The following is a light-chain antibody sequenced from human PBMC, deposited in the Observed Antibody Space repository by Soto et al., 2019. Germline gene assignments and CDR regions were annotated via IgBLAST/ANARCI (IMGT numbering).Light chain of an antibody. CDR3: QSYDSSLSGHV. CDR1: SSNIGAGYE. Sequence: QSVLTQPPSVSGAPGQRVTIPCTGSSSNIGAGYEVHWYQQFPGTAPKLLIYGNNNRPSGGPDRFSGSKSGTSASLAITGLQAEDEADYYCQSYDSSLSGHVFGTGTKVTVL. CDR2: GNN. J-gene: IGLJ1*01. V-gene: IGLV1-40*01.